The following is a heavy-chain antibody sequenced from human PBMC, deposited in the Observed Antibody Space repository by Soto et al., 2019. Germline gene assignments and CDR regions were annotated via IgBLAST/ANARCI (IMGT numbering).Heavy chain of an antibody. Sequence: QVQLQESGPGLVKPSETLSLTCTVSGGSISSYYWSWIRQPPGKGLEWIGYLYYSGSTNYNPSLKSRVTISVDTSKNQFSLKLSSVTAADTAVYYCARVRGYGDAFDIWGQGTMVTVSS. CDR1: GGSISSYY. V-gene: IGHV4-59*01. CDR2: LYYSGST. J-gene: IGHJ3*02. CDR3: ARVRGYGDAFDI. D-gene: IGHD5-12*01.